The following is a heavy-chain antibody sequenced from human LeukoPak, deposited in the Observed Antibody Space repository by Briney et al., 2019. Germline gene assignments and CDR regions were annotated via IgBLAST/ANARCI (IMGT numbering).Heavy chain of an antibody. D-gene: IGHD3-10*01. CDR2: ISSSGGST. V-gene: IGHV3-23*01. Sequence: PGGSLRLSCAASGFTFSSYAMNWVRQAPGKGLEWVSAISSSGGSTYYADSVKGRFTISRDNSKNTLYLQMNSLRAEDTAVYYCARVKIGTFDYWGQGTLVTVSS. J-gene: IGHJ4*02. CDR3: ARVKIGTFDY. CDR1: GFTFSSYA.